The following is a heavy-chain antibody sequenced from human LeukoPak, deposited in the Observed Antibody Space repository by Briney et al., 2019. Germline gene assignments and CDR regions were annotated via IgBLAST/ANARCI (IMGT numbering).Heavy chain of an antibody. J-gene: IGHJ4*02. CDR3: ARETPDSSGWD. CDR1: GFTLRSNW. Sequence: GGSLRLSCAASGFTLRSNWMSWVRQAPGKGLEWVANIKQDGSHKNYADSVKGRFTISRDNAKNSLYLQMNSLRAEDTAVFYCARETPDSSGWDWGQGTLVTVSS. CDR2: IKQDGSHK. D-gene: IGHD6-19*01. V-gene: IGHV3-7*01.